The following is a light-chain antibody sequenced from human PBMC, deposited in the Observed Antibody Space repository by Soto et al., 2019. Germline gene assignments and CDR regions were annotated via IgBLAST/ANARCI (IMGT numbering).Light chain of an antibody. Sequence: QSAMTQRPCASGSPGQSVTISCAGTRDDVGGYNYVSWYQHHPGKTPKLLIYEVTKRPSGVPDRFSGSKSGNTAYLTVSGLRAEDEALYYCSSYVVSNVVFFGGGTKLTVL. CDR1: RDDVGGYNY. CDR3: SSYVVSNVVF. V-gene: IGLV2-8*01. CDR2: EVT. J-gene: IGLJ2*01.